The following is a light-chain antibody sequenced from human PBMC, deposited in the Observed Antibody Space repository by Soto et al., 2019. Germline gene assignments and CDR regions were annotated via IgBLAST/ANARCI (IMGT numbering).Light chain of an antibody. Sequence: DIQMTQSPSSLSAPVGDRVTITCRASQSINSYLNWYQQKPGKAPKLLIYAASSLQSGVPSRFSDSGSGTDFTLTISSLQPEDFATYYCQQSYRTPYTFGQGTKLEIK. CDR3: QQSYRTPYT. CDR2: AAS. CDR1: QSINSY. V-gene: IGKV1-39*01. J-gene: IGKJ2*01.